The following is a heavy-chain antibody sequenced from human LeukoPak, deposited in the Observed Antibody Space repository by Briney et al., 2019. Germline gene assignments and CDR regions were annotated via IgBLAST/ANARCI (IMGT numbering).Heavy chain of an antibody. CDR2: ISGSGGST. V-gene: IGHV3-23*01. CDR3: AKDGNFGELLREFDY. CDR1: GFTFSSYG. J-gene: IGHJ4*02. D-gene: IGHD3-10*01. Sequence: GGTLRLSCAASGFTFSSYGMSWVRQAPGKGLEWVSAISGSGGSTYYADSVKGRFTISRDNSKNTLYLQMNSLRAEDTAVYYCAKDGNFGELLREFDYWGQGTLVTVSS.